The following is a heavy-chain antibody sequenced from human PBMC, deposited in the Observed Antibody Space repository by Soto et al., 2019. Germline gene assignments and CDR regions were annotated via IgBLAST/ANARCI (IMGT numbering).Heavy chain of an antibody. CDR2: ISSSSSYI. CDR3: ARDQNFGVVIIHYMDV. J-gene: IGHJ6*03. V-gene: IGHV3-21*01. D-gene: IGHD3-3*01. Sequence: GGSLRLSCAASGFTFSSYSMNWVRQAPGKGLEWVSSISSSSSYIYYADSVKGRFTISRDNAKNSLYLQMNSLRAEDTAVYYCARDQNFGVVIIHYMDVWGKGTTVTVSS. CDR1: GFTFSSYS.